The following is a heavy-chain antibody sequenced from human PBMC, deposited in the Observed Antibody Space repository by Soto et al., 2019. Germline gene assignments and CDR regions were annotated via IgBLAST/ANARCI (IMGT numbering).Heavy chain of an antibody. Sequence: QVKLVESGGGVVQPGTSLRLSCAASGFTFSRYSLHWVRQAPGKGLEWVAGSNEYYADSVKGRFTISRDNSKAMLYLQMNNLRAEDTAVYYCARDYFDSGGFYSDLLGFWGRGTLVTVPS. CDR2: GSNE. V-gene: IGHV3-30-3*01. CDR3: ARDYFDSGGFYSDLLGF. J-gene: IGHJ4*02. CDR1: GFTFSRYS. D-gene: IGHD3-22*01.